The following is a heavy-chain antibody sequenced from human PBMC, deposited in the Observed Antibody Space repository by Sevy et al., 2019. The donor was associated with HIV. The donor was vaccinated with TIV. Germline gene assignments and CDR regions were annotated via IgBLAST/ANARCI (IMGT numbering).Heavy chain of an antibody. J-gene: IGHJ4*02. Sequence: GESLKISCAASGFTFSTYAMHWVRQAPGKGLEWVAVISYDGSHNYYADSVKGRFTISRDNSKNTLYLQMNSLRAEDTAVFYCARDKDSGSWTLDYWGQGTLVTVSS. CDR2: ISYDGSHN. D-gene: IGHD6-13*01. CDR1: GFTFSTYA. V-gene: IGHV3-30-3*01. CDR3: ARDKDSGSWTLDY.